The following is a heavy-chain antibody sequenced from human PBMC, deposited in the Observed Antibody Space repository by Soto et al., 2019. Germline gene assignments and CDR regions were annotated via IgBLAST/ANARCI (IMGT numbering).Heavy chain of an antibody. V-gene: IGHV3-9*01. Sequence: GGSLRLSCAASGFTFDDYAMHWVRQAPGKGLEWVSGISWNSGSIGYADSVKGRFTISRDNAKNSLYLQMNSLRAEDTALYYCAKGQLEAAGFDYWGQGTLVTVSS. D-gene: IGHD6-25*01. J-gene: IGHJ4*02. CDR1: GFTFDDYA. CDR3: AKGQLEAAGFDY. CDR2: ISWNSGSI.